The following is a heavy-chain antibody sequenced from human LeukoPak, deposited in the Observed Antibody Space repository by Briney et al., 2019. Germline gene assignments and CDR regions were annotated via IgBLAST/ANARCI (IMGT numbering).Heavy chain of an antibody. Sequence: SETLSLTCTVSGGSLSSNNYYWGWIRQPLGKGLEWIGNIYYSWTTYYNPSLKSRVTISVDTSNNQFSLMLTAVTAADTAVYYCARDRAHYYDSSGYHGAFDIWGEGTMVTVSS. CDR1: GGSLSSNNYY. J-gene: IGHJ3*02. V-gene: IGHV4-39*07. D-gene: IGHD3-22*01. CDR2: IYYSWTT. CDR3: ARDRAHYYDSSGYHGAFDI.